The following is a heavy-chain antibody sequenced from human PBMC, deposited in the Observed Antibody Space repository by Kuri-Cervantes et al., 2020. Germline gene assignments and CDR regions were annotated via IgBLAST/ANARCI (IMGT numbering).Heavy chain of an antibody. Sequence: GESLKISCAASGFTFSSYGMHWVRQAPGKGLEWVAVISYDGSNKYYADSVKGRFTISRDNAKNSLYLRMNSLRAEDTALYYCAKAIHGGIVDYWGQGTLVTVSS. CDR2: ISYDGSNK. D-gene: IGHD4-23*01. J-gene: IGHJ4*02. V-gene: IGHV3-30*18. CDR1: GFTFSSYG. CDR3: AKAIHGGIVDY.